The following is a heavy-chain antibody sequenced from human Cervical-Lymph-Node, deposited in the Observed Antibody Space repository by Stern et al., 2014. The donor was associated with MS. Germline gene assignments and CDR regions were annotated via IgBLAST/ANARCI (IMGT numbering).Heavy chain of an antibody. CDR3: ARDRLDGDYVYYYGLDV. CDR1: GFTFSRYA. Sequence: VQLVESGGGVVRPGRSLRLSCATSGFTFSRYAVLWVRQAPGKGLACVAAISYDGSNKFYGDSVKGRFTISRDNSKNTLFLQMNNLRPEDSGVYHCARDRLDGDYVYYYGLDVGGQGTTVTVSS. J-gene: IGHJ6*02. V-gene: IGHV3-30*04. D-gene: IGHD4-17*01. CDR2: ISYDGSNK.